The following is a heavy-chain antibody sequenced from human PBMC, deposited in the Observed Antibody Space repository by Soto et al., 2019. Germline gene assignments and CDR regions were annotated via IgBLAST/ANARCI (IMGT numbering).Heavy chain of an antibody. CDR1: GFALSSHS. D-gene: IGHD3-10*01. CDR3: TREFRRWVRREFDC. J-gene: IGHJ4*02. Sequence: ESGGGLVQPGGSLRLSCAASGFALSSHSMNWVRQAPGKGLEWVSLISPNSADKFYADAVKGRFTISRDNAENSVWLQLDSLRAEDTAVYYCTREFRRWVRREFDCWGQGALVIVSS. CDR2: ISPNSADK. V-gene: IGHV3-21*01.